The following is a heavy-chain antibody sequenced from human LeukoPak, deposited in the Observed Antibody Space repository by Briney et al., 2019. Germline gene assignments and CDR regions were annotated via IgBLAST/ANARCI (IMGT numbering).Heavy chain of an antibody. V-gene: IGHV4-61*02. Sequence: SETLSLTCTVSGGSISSGSYYWSWIRQPAGKGLEWIGRIYTSGSTNYNPSLKSRVTISVDTSKNQFSLKLSSVTAADTAVYYCATPTSYSSSWYAFDIWGQGTMITVSS. D-gene: IGHD6-13*01. CDR1: GGSISSGSYY. CDR3: ATPTSYSSSWYAFDI. CDR2: IYTSGST. J-gene: IGHJ3*02.